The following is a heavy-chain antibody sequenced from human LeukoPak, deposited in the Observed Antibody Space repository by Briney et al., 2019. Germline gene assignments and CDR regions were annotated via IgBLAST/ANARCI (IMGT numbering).Heavy chain of an antibody. CDR1: GFTFSSYT. D-gene: IGHD3/OR15-3a*01. CDR2: VSASGGST. CDR3: AKDGHFHY. V-gene: IGHV3-23*01. J-gene: IGHJ4*02. Sequence: GGSLSLSCAASGFTFSSYTMSWVRQAPGKGLEWVSAVSASGGSTYYADSVKGRFTISRDNSKNTLYLQMNSLRAEDTAVYYCAKDGHFHYWGQGTLVTVSS.